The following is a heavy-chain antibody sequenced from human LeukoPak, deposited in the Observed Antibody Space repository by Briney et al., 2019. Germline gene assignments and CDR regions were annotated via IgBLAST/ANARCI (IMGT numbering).Heavy chain of an antibody. CDR2: IYYSGST. CDR1: GGSISSGDYY. V-gene: IGHV4-30-4*01. Sequence: SETLWLTCTVSGGSISSGDYYWSWIRQPPGKGLEWIGNIYYSGSTYYNPSLKSRVTISVDTSKNQFSLKLSSVTAADTAVYYCARVGPGVWFDYWGQGTLVTVSS. J-gene: IGHJ4*02. D-gene: IGHD3-16*01. CDR3: ARVGPGVWFDY.